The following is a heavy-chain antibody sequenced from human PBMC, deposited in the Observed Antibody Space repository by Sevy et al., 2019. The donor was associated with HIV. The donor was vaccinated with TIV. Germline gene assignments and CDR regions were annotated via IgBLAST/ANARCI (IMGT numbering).Heavy chain of an antibody. J-gene: IGHJ2*01. Sequence: GGSLRLSCAASGFTFSSYWMSWVRQAPGKGLEWVANIKQDGSEKYYVDSVKGRFTISRDNAKNSLYLQMNSLRAEDTAVYYCARYSYEGVLQFLERNWYFDLWGRGTLVTVSS. CDR1: GFTFSSYW. V-gene: IGHV3-7*03. D-gene: IGHD3-3*01. CDR3: ARYSYEGVLQFLERNWYFDL. CDR2: IKQDGSEK.